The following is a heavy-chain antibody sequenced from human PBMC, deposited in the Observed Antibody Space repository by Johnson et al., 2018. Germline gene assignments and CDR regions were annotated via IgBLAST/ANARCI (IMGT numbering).Heavy chain of an antibody. CDR2: INLDGSEK. Sequence: VQLQESGGGLVQPGGSRRLSCVGSGFTFSRYWMTWVRQAPGKGLEWVANINLDGSEKYYVDSVKGRFTISRDNVKNSHYLQMNSLRAEDTALYYCAKAPVGWLGEGAEYVQHWGQGTLVTVSS. D-gene: IGHD3-3*01. V-gene: IGHV3-7*03. J-gene: IGHJ1*01. CDR3: AKAPVGWLGEGAEYVQH. CDR1: GFTFSRYW.